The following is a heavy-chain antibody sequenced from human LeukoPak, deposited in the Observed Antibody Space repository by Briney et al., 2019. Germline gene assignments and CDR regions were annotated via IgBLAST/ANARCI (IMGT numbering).Heavy chain of an antibody. D-gene: IGHD4-23*01. CDR3: AKRAITNAGNLWFDP. CDR2: INHSGST. Sequence: SETLSLTCAVYGGSFSDYYWSWIRQPPGKGLEWIGEINHSGSTNSNPSLKSRVTISVDTSKNQFSLKLTSVTAADTAVYYCAKRAITNAGNLWFDPWGQGTLVTVSS. V-gene: IGHV4-34*01. CDR1: GGSFSDYY. J-gene: IGHJ5*02.